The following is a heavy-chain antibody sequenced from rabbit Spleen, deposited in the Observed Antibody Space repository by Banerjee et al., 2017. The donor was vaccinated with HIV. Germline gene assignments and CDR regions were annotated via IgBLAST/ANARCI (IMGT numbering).Heavy chain of an antibody. J-gene: IGHJ4*01. CDR1: GFDFTTIYY. CDR3: ARGYGDYDSYFNL. V-gene: IGHV1S40*01. D-gene: IGHD2-1*01. CDR2: IDISSGST. Sequence: QALEESGGDLVKPGASLTLTCKASGFDFTTIYYMCWVRQAPGKGLQLIACIDISSGSTDYASWVNGRFTISKTSSTTVDLKMTSLTAADTATYFCARGYGDYDSYFNLWGPGTLVTVS.